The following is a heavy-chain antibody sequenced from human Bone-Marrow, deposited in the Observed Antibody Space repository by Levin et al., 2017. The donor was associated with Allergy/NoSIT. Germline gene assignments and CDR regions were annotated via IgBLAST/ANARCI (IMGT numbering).Heavy chain of an antibody. V-gene: IGHV5-51*01. D-gene: IGHD3-22*01. J-gene: IGHJ2*01. CDR2: IYPGDSDT. Sequence: GESLKISCKGSGYSFTSYWIGWVRQMPGKGLEWMGIIYPGDSDTRYSPSFQGQVTISADKSISTAYLQWSSLKASDTAMYYCAIPRHYYDSSGSRGWYFDLWGRGTLVTVSS. CDR3: AIPRHYYDSSGSRGWYFDL. CDR1: GYSFTSYW.